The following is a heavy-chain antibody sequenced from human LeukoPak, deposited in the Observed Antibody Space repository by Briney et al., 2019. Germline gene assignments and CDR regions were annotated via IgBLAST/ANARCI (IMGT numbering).Heavy chain of an antibody. CDR2: MNPNSGNT. J-gene: IGHJ5*02. V-gene: IGHV1-8*01. CDR3: ARGRPIADRPKVWFDP. Sequence: GASVKVSCKASGYTFTSYDINWVRQATGQGLEWMGWMNPNSGNTGYAQKYQGRVTMTRNTSISTAYMELSSLRSEDTAVYYCARGRPIADRPKVWFDPWGQGTLVTVSS. CDR1: GYTFTSYD. D-gene: IGHD6-6*01.